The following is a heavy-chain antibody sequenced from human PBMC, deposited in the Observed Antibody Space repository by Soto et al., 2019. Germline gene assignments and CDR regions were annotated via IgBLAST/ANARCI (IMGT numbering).Heavy chain of an antibody. V-gene: IGHV2-70*13. Sequence: SGPTLVNPTQTLTLACTFSGFSPSTSGMSVSWIRQPPGKALEWLAYIDWDDDKFYSTSLKTRLTISKDTSKNQVVLTLTNMAPVDTATYYCARVLSVRDXXTFSASYYYGMDVWGQGATVTVSS. J-gene: IGHJ6*02. CDR2: IDWDDDK. D-gene: IGHD3-3*01. CDR1: GFSPSTSGMS. CDR3: ARVLSVRDXXTFSASYYYGMDV.